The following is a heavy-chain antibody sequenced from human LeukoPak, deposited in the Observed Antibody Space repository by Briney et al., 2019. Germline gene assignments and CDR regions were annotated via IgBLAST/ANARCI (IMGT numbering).Heavy chain of an antibody. D-gene: IGHD3-22*01. CDR2: INHSGSA. Sequence: PSETLSLTCVVFGGSFSGYHWTWIRQSPGKGLEWIGQINHSGSANYNRSLKSRVTITIESSKNQFSLELSSVTAADSAMYYCARGKYDSSDYSGGWHYFDYWGQGSLVTVSS. V-gene: IGHV4-34*01. CDR1: GGSFSGYH. J-gene: IGHJ4*02. CDR3: ARGKYDSSDYSGGWHYFDY.